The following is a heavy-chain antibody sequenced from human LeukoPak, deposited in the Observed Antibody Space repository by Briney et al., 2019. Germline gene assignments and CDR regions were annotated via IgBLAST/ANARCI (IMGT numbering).Heavy chain of an antibody. CDR2: IKSKTDGVTT. D-gene: IGHD3-10*02. Sequence: GGSLRLSCAASGFTFSNAWMSWVRQAPGKGLEWVGRIKSKTDGVTTDYAAPVKGRFTISRDDSKNTLYLQMNSLKTEDTAVYYCTTVFGELLGDYWGQGTLVTVSS. CDR1: GFTFSNAW. J-gene: IGHJ4*02. V-gene: IGHV3-15*01. CDR3: TTVFGELLGDY.